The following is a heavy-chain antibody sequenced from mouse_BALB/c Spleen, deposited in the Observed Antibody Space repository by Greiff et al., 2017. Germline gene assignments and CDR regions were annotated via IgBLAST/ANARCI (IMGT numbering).Heavy chain of an antibody. J-gene: IGHJ1*01. CDR1: GYAFTNYL. CDR2: INPGSGGT. Sequence: QVQLQQSGAELVGPGTSVKVSCKASGYAFTNYLIEWVKQRPGQGLEWIGVINPGSGGTNYNEKFKGKATLTADKSSSTAYMQLSSLTSDDSAVYFCARCDGYHWYFDVWGAGTTVTVSS. CDR3: ARCDGYHWYFDV. V-gene: IGHV1-54*01. D-gene: IGHD2-3*01.